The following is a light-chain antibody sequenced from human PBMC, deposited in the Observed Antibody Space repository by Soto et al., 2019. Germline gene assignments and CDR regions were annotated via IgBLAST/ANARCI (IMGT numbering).Light chain of an antibody. CDR2: DVN. J-gene: IGLJ2*01. V-gene: IGLV2-14*01. CDR3: SSYTSSTTVV. Sequence: QSALTQPASVSGSPGQSITISCTGTSSDVGAYNYVSWYQQHPGKAPKLMIYDVNNRPSGVSYRFSGSKSGNTASLTISGLQAEDVGNYYCSSYTSSTTVVFGGGTQLTVL. CDR1: SSDVGAYNY.